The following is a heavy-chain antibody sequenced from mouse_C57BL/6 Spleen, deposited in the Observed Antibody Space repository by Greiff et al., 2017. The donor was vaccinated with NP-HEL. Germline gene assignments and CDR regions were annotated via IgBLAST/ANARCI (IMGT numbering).Heavy chain of an antibody. CDR3: ARDYYGSNRYFDV. CDR1: GYTFTSYW. CDR2: INPSNGGT. V-gene: IGHV1-53*01. D-gene: IGHD1-1*01. Sequence: QVQLQQPGTELVKPGASVKLSCTASGYTFTSYWMHWVKQRPGQGLEWIGNINPSNGGTNYNEKFKSKATLSVDKSSSTAYMQLSSLTSEDSAVDYCARDYYGSNRYFDVWGTGTTVTVSS. J-gene: IGHJ1*03.